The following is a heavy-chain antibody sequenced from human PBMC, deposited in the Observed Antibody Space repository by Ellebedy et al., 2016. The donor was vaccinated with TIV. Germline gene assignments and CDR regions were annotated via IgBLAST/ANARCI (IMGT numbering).Heavy chain of an antibody. CDR1: GFTFSNSW. V-gene: IGHV3-74*01. D-gene: IGHD2/OR15-2a*01. Sequence: PGGSLRLSCVASGFTFSNSWIHWVRQTPGTGLVWVSRINPAGTDTTYADSVKGRFTISRDNAKNTLYLQMNSLRADDTAVYYCLRGENFGLYYWGQGTQVTVSS. CDR2: INPAGTDT. J-gene: IGHJ4*02. CDR3: LRGENFGLYY.